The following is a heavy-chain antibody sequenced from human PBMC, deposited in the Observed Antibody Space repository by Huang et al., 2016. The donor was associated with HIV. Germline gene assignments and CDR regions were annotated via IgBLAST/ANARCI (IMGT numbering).Heavy chain of an antibody. J-gene: IGHJ4*02. CDR1: GFTFSSYS. CDR2: ISSSSRYI. Sequence: EVQLVESGGGLVKPGGSLRLSCAASGFTFSSYSMNWVRQAPGRGVEWCSFISSSSRYIYSADSVKGRFTIARDNAKNSLYLQMNSLRAEDTAVYYCARAVPTPNRFGVGGFVYWGQGTLVTVSS. D-gene: IGHD3-3*01. V-gene: IGHV3-21*05. CDR3: ARAVPTPNRFGVGGFVY.